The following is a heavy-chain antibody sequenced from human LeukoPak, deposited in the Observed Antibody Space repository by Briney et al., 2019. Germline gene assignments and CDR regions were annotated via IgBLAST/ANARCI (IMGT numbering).Heavy chain of an antibody. D-gene: IGHD3-22*01. J-gene: IGHJ3*02. Sequence: GGSLRLSCAASGFTFSSYWMHWVRQAPGKGLVWVSRINSDGSSTSYADSVKGRFTISRDNAKNTLYLQMNSLRAEDTAVYYCARDSYDSSGADAFDIWGQGTMVTVSS. CDR2: INSDGSST. V-gene: IGHV3-74*01. CDR3: ARDSYDSSGADAFDI. CDR1: GFTFSSYW.